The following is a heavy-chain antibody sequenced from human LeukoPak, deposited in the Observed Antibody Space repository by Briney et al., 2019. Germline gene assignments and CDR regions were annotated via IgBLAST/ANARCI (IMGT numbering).Heavy chain of an antibody. J-gene: IGHJ4*02. D-gene: IGHD6-19*01. V-gene: IGHV4-31*03. CDR2: IYYSGST. CDR1: GGSISSGGYY. Sequence: SETLSLTCTVSGGSISSGGYYWSWIRQHPGKGLEWIGYIYYSGSTYYNPSLKSRVTISVDTSKNQFSLKLSSVTAADTAVYYCAREYSCGWYCFDYWGQGTLVTVSS. CDR3: AREYSCGWYCFDY.